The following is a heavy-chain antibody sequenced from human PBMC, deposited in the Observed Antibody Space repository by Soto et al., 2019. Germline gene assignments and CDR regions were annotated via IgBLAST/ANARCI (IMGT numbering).Heavy chain of an antibody. J-gene: IGHJ6*03. CDR2: IYYSGST. D-gene: IGHD4-4*01. CDR3: ARGLTTVTGYYYYYMDV. Sequence: SETLSLTCTVSGGSISSYYWSWIRQPPGKGLEWIGYIYYSGSTNYNPSLKSRVTISVDTSKNQFSLKLSSVTAADTAVYYCARGLTTVTGYYYYYMDVWGKGTTVTVSS. V-gene: IGHV4-59*01. CDR1: GGSISSYY.